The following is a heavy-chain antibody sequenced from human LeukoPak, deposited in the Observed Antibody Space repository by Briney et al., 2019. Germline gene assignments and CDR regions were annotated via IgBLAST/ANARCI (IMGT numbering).Heavy chain of an antibody. CDR1: GYTLTELS. CDR2: FDPEDGET. J-gene: IGHJ4*02. CDR3: ARDANAVFDY. V-gene: IGHV1-24*01. Sequence: ASVKVSCKVSGYTLTELSMHWVRQAPGKGLEWMGGFDPEDGETIYAQKFQGRVTMTTDTSTSTAYMELRSLRSDDTAVYYCARDANAVFDYWGQGTLVTVSS.